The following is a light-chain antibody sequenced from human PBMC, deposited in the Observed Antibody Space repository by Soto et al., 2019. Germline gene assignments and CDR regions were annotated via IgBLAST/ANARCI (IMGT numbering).Light chain of an antibody. V-gene: IGKV1-39*01. CDR2: AAS. J-gene: IGKJ2*01. CDR1: HDVSTF. CDR3: QHSYTAPPFT. Sequence: IQMTQSPSSLSASIGDRVTITCRASHDVSTFLNWYQQKPGKAPKLLIYAASSLQTGVPSTFSGSGSGTDFSLTINGLQPEDFATYYCQHSYTAPPFTFGQGTRLEI.